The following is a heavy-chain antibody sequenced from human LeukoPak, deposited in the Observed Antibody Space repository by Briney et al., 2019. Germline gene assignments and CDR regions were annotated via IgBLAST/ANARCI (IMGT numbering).Heavy chain of an antibody. CDR2: ISGSGWST. Sequence: PGGSLRLSCSASGFTFTNYAMSWVRQAPGKGLEWVSCISGSGWSTYYAASVRGRFTISRDNSKNKLSLQINSLRGEDTALYYCTKGVNSGSIDYWGQGTMVSVSS. V-gene: IGHV3-23*01. CDR1: GFTFTNYA. D-gene: IGHD6-19*01. J-gene: IGHJ4*02. CDR3: TKGVNSGSIDY.